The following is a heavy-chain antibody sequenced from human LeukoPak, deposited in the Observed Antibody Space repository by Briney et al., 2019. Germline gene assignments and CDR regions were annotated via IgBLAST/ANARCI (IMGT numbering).Heavy chain of an antibody. Sequence: ASVKVSCKASGGTFSSYAISWVRQAPGQGLEWMGIINPSGGSTSYAQKFQGRVTMTRDMSTSTVYMELSSLRSEDTAVYYCARLRWKTQRYFDYWGQGTLVTVSS. D-gene: IGHD4-23*01. CDR3: ARLRWKTQRYFDY. V-gene: IGHV1-46*03. CDR2: INPSGGST. CDR1: GGTFSSYA. J-gene: IGHJ4*02.